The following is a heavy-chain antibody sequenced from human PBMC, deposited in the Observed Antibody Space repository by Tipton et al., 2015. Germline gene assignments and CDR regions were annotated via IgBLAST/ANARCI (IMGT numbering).Heavy chain of an antibody. Sequence: SLRLSCAASGFTFSSYAMSWVRQAPGKGPEWVSGISGSGGSTYYADSVKGRFTISRDNSKNALYLQMNSLRVDDTAVYYCAKGWGNWNADYWGQGTLVTVSS. J-gene: IGHJ4*02. D-gene: IGHD1-1*01. V-gene: IGHV3-23*01. CDR2: ISGSGGST. CDR3: AKGWGNWNADY. CDR1: GFTFSSYA.